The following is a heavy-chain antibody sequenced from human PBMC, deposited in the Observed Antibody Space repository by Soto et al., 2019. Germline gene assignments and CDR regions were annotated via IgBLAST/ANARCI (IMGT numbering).Heavy chain of an antibody. V-gene: IGHV1-8*01. D-gene: IGHD2-15*01. CDR3: ARPGYCSGGTCQYWFDP. J-gene: IGHJ5*02. Sequence: QVQLVQSGAEVKKPGASVKVSCKASGYTFTSYDMNWVRQATGQGLEWMGWMNPKSGNTGYAQKFQGRVTMTRNTSISTAYMELSSLRSEDTAVYYCARPGYCSGGTCQYWFDPGGQGTLVTVSS. CDR2: MNPKSGNT. CDR1: GYTFTSYD.